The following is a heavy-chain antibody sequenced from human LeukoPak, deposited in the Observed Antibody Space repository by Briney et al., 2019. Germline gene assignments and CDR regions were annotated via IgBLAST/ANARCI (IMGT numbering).Heavy chain of an antibody. CDR1: GGSFNGYY. J-gene: IGHJ4*02. CDR3: ARGTYYYDSSGYYYTGGGAPMPFH. Sequence: SETLSLTCAVYGGSFNGYYWSWIRQPPGKGLEWIGEIKHSGYTNYNPSLKSRVTISVDTSKNQFSLKLSSVTAADTAVYYCARGTYYYDSSGYYYTGGGAPMPFHWGQGTLVTVSS. V-gene: IGHV4-34*01. D-gene: IGHD3-22*01. CDR2: IKHSGYT.